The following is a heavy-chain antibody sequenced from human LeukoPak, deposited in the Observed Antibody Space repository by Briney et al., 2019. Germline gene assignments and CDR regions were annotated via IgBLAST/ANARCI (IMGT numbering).Heavy chain of an antibody. Sequence: GASVKVSCKGSGYTFSAYYMHWVRQAPGQGLEWMGWIDLNSGGTNSAQKFQGRVTMTSDTSISTAYMELSRLRSDDTAVYYCARAVLRYFDWQGFFDYWGQGTLVTVSS. CDR1: GYTFSAYY. V-gene: IGHV1-2*02. CDR3: ARAVLRYFDWQGFFDY. CDR2: IDLNSGGT. D-gene: IGHD3-9*01. J-gene: IGHJ4*02.